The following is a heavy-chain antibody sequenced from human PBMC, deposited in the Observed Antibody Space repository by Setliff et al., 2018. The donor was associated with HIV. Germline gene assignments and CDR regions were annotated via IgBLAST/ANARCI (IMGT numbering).Heavy chain of an antibody. CDR1: GGSFSGYY. CDR2: INHSGST. Sequence: SSETLSLTCAVYGGSFSGYYWSWIRQPPGKGLEWIGEINHSGSTNYNPSLKSRVTISVDTSKNQFSLKLSSVTAADTAVYYCASLWGSSWDAYYYYGMDVWGQGTTVTVSS. D-gene: IGHD6-13*01. J-gene: IGHJ6*02. V-gene: IGHV4-34*01. CDR3: ASLWGSSWDAYYYYGMDV.